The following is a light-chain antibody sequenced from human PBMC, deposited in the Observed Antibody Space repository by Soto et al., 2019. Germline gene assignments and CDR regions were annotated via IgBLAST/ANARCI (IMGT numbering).Light chain of an antibody. CDR2: DNN. Sequence: QSVLTQPPSVSGAPGQRVTLSCTGSISNIGAGYGVHWYQQIQGRAPKLLVYDNNKRHSGVPDRFSGSKSGTSASLAITGLQADDEADYYCQAYDSSLSGVVFGGGTQLTVL. CDR3: QAYDSSLSGVV. J-gene: IGLJ2*01. V-gene: IGLV1-40*01. CDR1: ISNIGAGYG.